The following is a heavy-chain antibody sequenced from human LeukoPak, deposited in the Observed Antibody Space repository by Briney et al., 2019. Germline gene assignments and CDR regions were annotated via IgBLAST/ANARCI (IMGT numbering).Heavy chain of an antibody. Sequence: SETLSLTCTVSGASFNSDDQYWNWIRQSPEKGLEWIGSIHPSGMLYNNPSLESRVTMSRDTSKDQFSLNLNSVTAADTAVYFCSRGLDSRKLGYWGQGILVTVSS. V-gene: IGHV4-31*03. D-gene: IGHD3-22*01. J-gene: IGHJ4*02. CDR2: IHPSGML. CDR3: SRGLDSRKLGY. CDR1: GASFNSDDQY.